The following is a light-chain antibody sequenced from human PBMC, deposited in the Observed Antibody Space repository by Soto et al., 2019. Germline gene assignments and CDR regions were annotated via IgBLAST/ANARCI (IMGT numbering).Light chain of an antibody. Sequence: DIHMTQSPSTPSASVGDRVTITCRASQSISSWLAWYQQKPGKAPKLLIYKASTLKSGVPSRFSGSGSGTDFTLTISNLQPEDFATYYCQQLNAYPLTFGQGTRLEIK. V-gene: IGKV1-5*03. CDR2: KAS. CDR1: QSISSW. J-gene: IGKJ5*01. CDR3: QQLNAYPLT.